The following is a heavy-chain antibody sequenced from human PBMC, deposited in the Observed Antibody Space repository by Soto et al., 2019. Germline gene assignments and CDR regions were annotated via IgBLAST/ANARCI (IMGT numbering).Heavy chain of an antibody. J-gene: IGHJ4*02. CDR1: GVTVSTKY. CDR2: IYSGGST. D-gene: IGHD6-19*01. CDR3: ARHFGSGWFLYYFDY. Sequence: GGSLRLSCAASGVTVSTKYMGWVRQAPGKGLEWVSVIYSGGSTFYADSVKGRFTISRDNSKNTLYLQMNSLRAEDTAVYYCARHFGSGWFLYYFDYWGQGTQVTGSS. V-gene: IGHV3-66*04.